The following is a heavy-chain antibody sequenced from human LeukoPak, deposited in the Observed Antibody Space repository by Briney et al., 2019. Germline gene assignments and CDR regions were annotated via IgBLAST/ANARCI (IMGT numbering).Heavy chain of an antibody. CDR1: GGSISSYY. J-gene: IGHJ5*02. CDR2: IYTSGST. V-gene: IGHV4-4*07. CDR3: ARDLQQLVSNWFDP. Sequence: SETLSLTCTASGGSISSYYWSWIRQPAGKGLEWIGRIYTSGSTNYNPSLKSRVTMSVDTSKNQFSLKLSSVTAADTAVYYCARDLQQLVSNWFDPWGQGTLVTVSS. D-gene: IGHD6-13*01.